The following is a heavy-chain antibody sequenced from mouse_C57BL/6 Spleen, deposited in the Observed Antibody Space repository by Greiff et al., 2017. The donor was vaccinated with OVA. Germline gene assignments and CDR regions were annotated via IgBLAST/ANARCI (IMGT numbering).Heavy chain of an antibody. CDR1: GFTFSSSG. J-gene: IGHJ2*01. V-gene: IGHV5-6*02. CDR2: ISSGGSYT. Sequence: EVNVVESGGDLVKPGGSLKLSCAASGFTFSSSGMSWVRQTPDKRLEWVATISSGGSYTSYPDSVKGRFTISRDNAKNTLYLQMSSLKSEDTAMYYCASRTGTGYFDYWGQGTTLTVSS. D-gene: IGHD4-1*01. CDR3: ASRTGTGYFDY.